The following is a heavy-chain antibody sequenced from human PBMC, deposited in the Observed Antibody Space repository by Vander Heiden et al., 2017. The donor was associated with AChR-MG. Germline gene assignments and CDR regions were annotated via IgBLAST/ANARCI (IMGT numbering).Heavy chain of an antibody. CDR1: GGSFSGYY. J-gene: IGHJ5*02. D-gene: IGHD3-16*02. V-gene: IGHV4-34*01. CDR3: ARGFFSDDYVWGSYRLPAYGRNWFDP. Sequence: QVQLQQWGAGLLKPSETLSLTCAVYGGSFSGYYWSWIRQPPGKGLEWIGEINHSGSTNYNPSLKSRVTISVDTSKNQFSLKLSSVTAADTAVYYCARGFFSDDYVWGSYRLPAYGRNWFDPWGQGTLVTVSS. CDR2: INHSGST.